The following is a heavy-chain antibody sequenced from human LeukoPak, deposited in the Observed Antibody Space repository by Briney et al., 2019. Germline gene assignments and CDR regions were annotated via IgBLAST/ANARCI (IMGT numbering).Heavy chain of an antibody. Sequence: PGGSLRLSCAASGFIFSSYGMHWVRQAPGKGLEWVAVIWYDGSNIYYADSVKGRFTISRDNSKNTLYLKMSSLRAEATAVYYCAKVFETWQQLVPFDYWGQGTLATVSS. D-gene: IGHD6-13*01. V-gene: IGHV3-33*06. CDR2: IWYDGSNI. CDR3: AKVFETWQQLVPFDY. CDR1: GFIFSSYG. J-gene: IGHJ4*02.